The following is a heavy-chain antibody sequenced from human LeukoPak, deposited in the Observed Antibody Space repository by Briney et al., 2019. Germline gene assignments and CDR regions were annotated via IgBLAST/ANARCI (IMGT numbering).Heavy chain of an antibody. CDR3: ARFDRWSGYYLFDY. CDR1: GGSISSSSYY. D-gene: IGHD3-3*01. V-gene: IGHV4-39*07. CDR2: IYYSGST. J-gene: IGHJ4*02. Sequence: SETLPLTCTVSGGSISSSSYYWGWIRQPPGKGLEWIGSIYYSGSTYYNPSLKSRVTISVDTSKNQFSLKLSSVTAADTAVYYCARFDRWSGYYLFDYWGQGTLVTVSS.